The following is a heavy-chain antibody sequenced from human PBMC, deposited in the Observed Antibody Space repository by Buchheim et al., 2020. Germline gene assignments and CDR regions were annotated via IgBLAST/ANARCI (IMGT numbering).Heavy chain of an antibody. CDR3: ARDPGIAGATPPWGYYGMDV. V-gene: IGHV1-69*08. CDR2: IIPNLGIA. CDR1: GGTFSSYT. Sequence: QVQLVQSGAEVKKPGSSVKVSCKASGGTFSSYTISWVRQAPGQGLEWMGRIIPNLGIANYAQKFQGRVTITADNSTSTAYMELSSLRSEDTAVYYCARDPGIAGATPPWGYYGMDVWGQGTT. J-gene: IGHJ6*02. D-gene: IGHD6-19*01.